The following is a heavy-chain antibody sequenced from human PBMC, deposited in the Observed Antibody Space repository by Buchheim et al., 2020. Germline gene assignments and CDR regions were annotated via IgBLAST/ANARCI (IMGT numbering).Heavy chain of an antibody. V-gene: IGHV4-34*01. Sequence: QVQLQQWGAGLLKPSETLSLTCAVYGGSFSGYYWSWIRQPPGKGLEWIGEINHSGSTNYNTSLKSRVTISVDTSKNQFSLKLSSVTAADTAVYYCASSSSWYNWFDPWGQGTL. CDR3: ASSSSWYNWFDP. J-gene: IGHJ5*02. CDR1: GGSFSGYY. CDR2: INHSGST. D-gene: IGHD6-13*01.